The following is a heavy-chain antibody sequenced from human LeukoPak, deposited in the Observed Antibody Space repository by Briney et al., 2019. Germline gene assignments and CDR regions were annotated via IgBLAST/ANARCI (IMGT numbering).Heavy chain of an antibody. CDR3: VRDPITMVRGGQNWFDP. J-gene: IGHJ5*02. V-gene: IGHV3-9*01. Sequence: GGSLRLSCAASGFTFDDYAMHWVRQAPGKGLEWVSGISWNSGSIGYADSVKGRFTISRDNAKNSLYLQMNILRSEDTAVYYCVRDPITMVRGGQNWFDPWGQGTLVTVSS. CDR2: ISWNSGSI. D-gene: IGHD3-10*01. CDR1: GFTFDDYA.